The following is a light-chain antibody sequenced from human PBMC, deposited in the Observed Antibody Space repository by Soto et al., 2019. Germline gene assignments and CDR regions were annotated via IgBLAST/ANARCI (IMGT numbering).Light chain of an antibody. CDR1: QSISTS. CDR3: QQYVTYST. CDR2: DAS. V-gene: IGKV1-5*01. J-gene: IGKJ1*01. Sequence: DIHMTQSPSTLSASVGDRVTFTCRASQSISTSLAWYQQKPGKAPKLLIYDASSLEGGVPSRFSGSGSGTEFTLTISSLQPDDSATYYCQQYVTYSTFGPGTKVDIK.